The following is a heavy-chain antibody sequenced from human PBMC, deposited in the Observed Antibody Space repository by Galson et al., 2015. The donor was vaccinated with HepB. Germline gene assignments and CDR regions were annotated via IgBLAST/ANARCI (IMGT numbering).Heavy chain of an antibody. J-gene: IGHJ4*02. CDR3: ARARDDYNGPFDY. Sequence: SLRLSCAASGVTFSGYYMNWVRQAPGKGLEWVSSISSSSSYRYYADSVKGRFAISRDNAKNSLYLQMNSLRAEDTAVYSCARARDDYNGPFDYWGQGTLVTVSS. CDR2: ISSSSSYR. V-gene: IGHV3-21*01. D-gene: IGHD5-24*01. CDR1: GVTFSGYY.